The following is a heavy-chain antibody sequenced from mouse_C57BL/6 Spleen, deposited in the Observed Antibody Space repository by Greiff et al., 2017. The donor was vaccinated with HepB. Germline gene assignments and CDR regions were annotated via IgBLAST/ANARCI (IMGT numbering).Heavy chain of an antibody. D-gene: IGHD2-4*01. CDR3: ARVYYDYDPWYFDV. CDR2: ILPSIGRT. Sequence: QVQLQQSGSELRSPGSSVKLSCKDFDSEVFPIAYMSWVRQKPGHGFEWIGGILPSIGRTIYGEKFEDKATLDADTLSNTAYLELNSLTSDDSAIYYCARVYYDYDPWYFDVWGTGTTVTVSS. CDR1: DSEVFPIAY. V-gene: IGHV15-2*01. J-gene: IGHJ1*03.